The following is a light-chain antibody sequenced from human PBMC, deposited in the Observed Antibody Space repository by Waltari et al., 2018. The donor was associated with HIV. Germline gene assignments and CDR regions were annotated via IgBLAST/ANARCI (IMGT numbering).Light chain of an antibody. CDR3: CSYTGSYTWV. CDR1: SSDVGGYNF. CDR2: DVS. Sequence: QSALTQPPSVSGSPAQSVTLPCTGTSSDVGGYNFVSWYQQHPGKAPKLVIYDVSKWPSGVPDRFSGSKSGNTASLTISGLQAEDEADYYCCSYTGSYTWVFGGGTELTVL. J-gene: IGLJ3*02. V-gene: IGLV2-11*01.